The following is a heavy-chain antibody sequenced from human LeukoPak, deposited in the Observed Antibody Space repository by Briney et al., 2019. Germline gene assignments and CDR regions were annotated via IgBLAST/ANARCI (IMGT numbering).Heavy chain of an antibody. CDR2: IFYSGST. CDR3: ATTRRGDSSGYYYGQGDY. D-gene: IGHD3-22*01. Sequence: KPSETLSLTCTASGGSISSSSYYWGWIRQPPGKGLEWIGYIFYSGSTNYNPSLKSRVTISVDTSKNQFSLKLSSVTAADTAVYYCATTRRGDSSGYYYGQGDYWGQGTLVTVSS. J-gene: IGHJ4*02. V-gene: IGHV4-31*03. CDR1: GGSISSSSYY.